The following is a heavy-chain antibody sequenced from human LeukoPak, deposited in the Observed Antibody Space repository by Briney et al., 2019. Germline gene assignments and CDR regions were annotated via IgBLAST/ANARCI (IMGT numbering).Heavy chain of an antibody. Sequence: GGSLRLSCAASGFTFDDYGMSWVRQAPGKGLEWVSGINWNGGSTGYADSVKGRFTISRDNAKNSLYLQMNSLRAEDTALYYCARDRYYYDSSGYSYWGQGTLDTVSS. V-gene: IGHV3-20*04. J-gene: IGHJ4*02. CDR3: ARDRYYYDSSGYSY. CDR1: GFTFDDYG. CDR2: INWNGGST. D-gene: IGHD3-22*01.